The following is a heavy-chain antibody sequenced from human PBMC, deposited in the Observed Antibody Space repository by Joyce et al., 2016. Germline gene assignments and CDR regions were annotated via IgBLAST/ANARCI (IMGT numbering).Heavy chain of an antibody. D-gene: IGHD2-2*01. J-gene: IGHJ6*02. Sequence: QVQLVQSGAEVKKPGSSVKVSCKASGGNFSNFAISWVRQAPGQGLEWMGGSIPIFDSANYSQKFQGKVTITADGSTSTAYMELNSLRSEDTATYYCATSSVPAAMGASYYYSHMDVWGQGTPVTVSS. CDR2: SIPIFDSA. CDR1: GGNFSNFA. CDR3: ATSSVPAAMGASYYYSHMDV. V-gene: IGHV1-69*01.